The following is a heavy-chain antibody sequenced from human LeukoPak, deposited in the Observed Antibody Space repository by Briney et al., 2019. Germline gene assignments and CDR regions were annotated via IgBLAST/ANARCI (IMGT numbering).Heavy chain of an antibody. CDR2: ISDSGST. J-gene: IGHJ4*02. CDR1: GDSISSYY. D-gene: IGHD1-1*01. V-gene: IGHV4-59*01. CDR3: ARWNRLIDF. Sequence: KASETLSLTCTVSGDSISSYYWSWIRQPPGKGLEWIGYISDSGSTNYNASLKSRVTMSVDTSKNQFSLKLNSVTATDTAVYYCARWNRLIDFWGQGTLVTVSS.